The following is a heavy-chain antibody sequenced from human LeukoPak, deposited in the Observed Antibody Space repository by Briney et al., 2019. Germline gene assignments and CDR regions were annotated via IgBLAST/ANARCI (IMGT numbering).Heavy chain of an antibody. CDR2: INPNSGGT. CDR1: GYTFTGYY. CDR3: ARWGGITIFGVVIYYFDY. V-gene: IGHV1-2*04. D-gene: IGHD3-3*01. J-gene: IGHJ4*02. Sequence: ASVKVSCKASGYTFTGYYMHWVRQAPGQGLEWMGWINPNSGGTNYAQKFQGWVTMTRDTSISTAYMELSRLRSDNTAVYYCARWGGITIFGVVIYYFDYWGQGTLVTVSS.